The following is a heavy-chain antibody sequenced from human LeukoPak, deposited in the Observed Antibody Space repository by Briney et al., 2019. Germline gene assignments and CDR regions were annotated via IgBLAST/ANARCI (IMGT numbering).Heavy chain of an antibody. CDR1: GGSIRTYY. Sequence: SETLSLTCTVSGGSIRTYYWSWIRQPAGKGLEWIGRINASGSTKYNPSLKSRVTISVDTSKNQFSLKLSSVTAADTAVYYCARAGLGAFDIWGQGTMVTVSS. D-gene: IGHD3-10*01. J-gene: IGHJ3*02. V-gene: IGHV4-4*07. CDR2: INASGST. CDR3: ARAGLGAFDI.